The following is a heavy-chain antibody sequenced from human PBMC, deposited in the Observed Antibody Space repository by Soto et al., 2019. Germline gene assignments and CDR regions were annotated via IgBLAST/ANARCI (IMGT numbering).Heavy chain of an antibody. CDR2: LIPVYVTP. J-gene: IGHJ4*02. D-gene: IGHD3-22*01. Sequence: QVQLVQSGAEVKKPGSSVKVSCKASGGTFSSHAISWVRQAPGQGLEWMGGLIPVYVTPNYAQKFQGRVTITADESTSTAYMELSSPRSEDTAVYYCATYFYDSRGYFLHYSDYWGQGTLVTVSS. V-gene: IGHV1-69*01. CDR3: ATYFYDSRGYFLHYSDY. CDR1: GGTFSSHA.